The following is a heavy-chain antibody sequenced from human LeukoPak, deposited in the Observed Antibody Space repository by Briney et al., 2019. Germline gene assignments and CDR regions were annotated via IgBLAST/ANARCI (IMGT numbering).Heavy chain of an antibody. CDR1: GCSISSGSY. V-gene: IGHV4-38-2*01. D-gene: IGHD3-22*01. CDR2: IYHSGT. CDR3: ARGDNYYDSSGYLD. Sequence: SETLSLTCAVSGCSISSGSYWGWIRQPPGKGLEWIGSIYHSGTYYNPSLESRVTISVDTPKNQFSLQLSPVTAADTAVYYCARGDNYYDSSGYLDWGQGTLVTVSS. J-gene: IGHJ4*02.